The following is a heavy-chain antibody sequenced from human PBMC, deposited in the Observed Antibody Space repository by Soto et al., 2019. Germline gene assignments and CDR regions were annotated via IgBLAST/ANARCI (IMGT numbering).Heavy chain of an antibody. CDR2: ISYEGSNN. J-gene: IGHJ6*02. Sequence: QVQLVEAGGGVVQPGRSLRLSCGASGFTFNSHGMHWVRQAPGKGLEWVPVISYEGSNNFYAESVKGRFTISRDNSKNTLYLQMNSLRREDTAVYYCARGAEYQLLSRDYFYGMDVWGQGTTVTVSS. V-gene: IGHV3-30*03. CDR1: GFTFNSHG. D-gene: IGHD2-2*01. CDR3: ARGAEYQLLSRDYFYGMDV.